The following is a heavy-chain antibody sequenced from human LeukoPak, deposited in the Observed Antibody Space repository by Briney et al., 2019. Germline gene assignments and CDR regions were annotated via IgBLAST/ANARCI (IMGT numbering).Heavy chain of an antibody. V-gene: IGHV3-23*01. CDR3: AKGQELDDGVFDP. D-gene: IGHD1-1*01. CDR2: IRSNGDTA. CDR1: GFTFSRIA. J-gene: IGHJ5*02. Sequence: GGSLRLSCAASGFTFSRIAMTWVRQAPGKGLEWVSTIRSNGDTAYNADSVRGRFAISRDNSKNALFLQMNSLRVEDTAIYYCAKGQELDDGVFDPWGQGTLVTVSS.